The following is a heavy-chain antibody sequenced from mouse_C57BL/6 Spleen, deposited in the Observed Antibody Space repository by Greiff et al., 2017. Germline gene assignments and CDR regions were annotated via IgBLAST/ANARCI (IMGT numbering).Heavy chain of an antibody. CDR2: ISSGGSYT. Sequence: EVQGVESGGDLVKPGGSLTLSCAASGFTFSSYGMSWVRQTPDKRLAWVATISSGGSYTYYPDSVKGRFTISRDNAKNTLYLQMSSLKSEDTAMYYCARQGDGYYIAYWGQGTLVTVSA. J-gene: IGHJ3*01. V-gene: IGHV5-6*01. D-gene: IGHD2-3*01. CDR1: GFTFSSYG. CDR3: ARQGDGYYIAY.